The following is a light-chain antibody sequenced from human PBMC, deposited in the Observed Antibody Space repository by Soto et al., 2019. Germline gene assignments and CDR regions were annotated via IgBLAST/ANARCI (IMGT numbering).Light chain of an antibody. J-gene: IGKJ1*01. CDR1: QTISSW. Sequence: DVHLFQSPSTPSGPGGEGVPSPCRASQTISSWLAWYQQKPGKAPKLLIYKASTLESGVPSNFSGSGSGTEFTLTINSLQPEDFATYYCQQYNSYPWTFGQGSEADFK. CDR2: KAS. CDR3: QQYNSYPWT. V-gene: IGKV1-5*03.